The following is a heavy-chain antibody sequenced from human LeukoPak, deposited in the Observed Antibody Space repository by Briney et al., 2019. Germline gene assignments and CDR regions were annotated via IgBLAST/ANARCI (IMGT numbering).Heavy chain of an antibody. CDR2: FIPILGIS. V-gene: IGHV1-69*10. Sequence: ASVKVSCKTSGGTFRSYGLNWVRQAPGQGLEWMGGFIPILGISKYEQNLQGRVTITADESTSTGYMELSSLRYEDTAVYYCARGLYCSSSTSCYDYGMDVWGQGTTVTVSS. D-gene: IGHD2-2*01. CDR3: ARGLYCSSSTSCYDYGMDV. CDR1: GGTFRSYG. J-gene: IGHJ6*02.